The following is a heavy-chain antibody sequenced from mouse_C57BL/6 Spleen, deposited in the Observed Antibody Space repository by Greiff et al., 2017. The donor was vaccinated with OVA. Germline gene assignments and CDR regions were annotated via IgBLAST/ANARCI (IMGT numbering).Heavy chain of an antibody. CDR2: IWSGGST. CDR1: GFSLTSYG. J-gene: IGHJ3*01. V-gene: IGHV2-2*01. Sequence: VHLVESGPGLVQPSQSLSITCTVSGFSLTSYGVHWVRQSPGKGLEWLGVIWSGGSTDYNAAFISRLSISKDNSKSQVFFKMNSLQADDTAIYYCARRGYGNYDWFAYWGQGTLVTVSA. CDR3: ARRGYGNYDWFAY. D-gene: IGHD2-1*01.